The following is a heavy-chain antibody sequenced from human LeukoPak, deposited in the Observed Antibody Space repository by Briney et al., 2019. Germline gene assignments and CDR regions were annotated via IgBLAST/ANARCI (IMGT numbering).Heavy chain of an antibody. D-gene: IGHD6-13*01. CDR3: ARDLSGSNWYFDY. V-gene: IGHV1-69*13. Sequence: SVKVSCKASGGGFSNYVISWVRQAPGQGLEWMGGVTPIFGTAKYAQKFLGRVTITADESTTTAYMELSSLRSEDTAMYYCARDLSGSNWYFDYWGQGTLVTVFS. CDR1: GGGFSNYV. CDR2: VTPIFGTA. J-gene: IGHJ4*02.